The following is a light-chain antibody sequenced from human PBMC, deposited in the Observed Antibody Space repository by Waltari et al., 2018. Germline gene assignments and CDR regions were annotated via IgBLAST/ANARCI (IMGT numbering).Light chain of an antibody. V-gene: IGLV2-23*02. CDR1: NSDVGPYNL. CDR3: CSYAGSTTWL. CDR2: EVN. J-gene: IGLJ2*01. Sequence: QSALPQPASVSGSPGQSIPISCPGTNSDVGPYNLFSWYQQHPGKAPKLLLYEVNQRPSGVSSRFSGSKSGITASLTISGLQAEDEADFYCCSYAGSTTWLFGGGTRLTVL.